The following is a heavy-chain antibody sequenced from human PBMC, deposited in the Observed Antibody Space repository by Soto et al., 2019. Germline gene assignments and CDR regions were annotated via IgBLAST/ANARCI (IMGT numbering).Heavy chain of an antibody. D-gene: IGHD4-4*01. CDR2: IYYRGNT. CDR1: GDSISSGPYY. Sequence: QVQLQQSGPGLVKPSQTLSLTCTVSGDSISSGPYYWSWIRQHPGKGLEWLGYIYYRGNTYYNPSLKSRVTISVDTSKNQFSLNLSSVTVADTAVYYCARSTVTATDFYYYYMDVWGKGTTVTVSS. J-gene: IGHJ6*03. V-gene: IGHV4-31*03. CDR3: ARSTVTATDFYYYYMDV.